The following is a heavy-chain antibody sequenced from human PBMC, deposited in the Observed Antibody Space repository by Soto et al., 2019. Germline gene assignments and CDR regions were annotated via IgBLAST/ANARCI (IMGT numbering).Heavy chain of an antibody. CDR1: GFTLNSYS. D-gene: IGHD3-10*01. Sequence: EVQLEESGGGLVKPGGSLRLSCAASGFTLNSYSMNWVRQAPGKGLEWVSCISGSGRYIYYEDSVKGRFTISRDNAKNSLHVQMNSLRGEDTAVYYCARYSSGNWCDPWGPGTQVNVSP. CDR3: ARYSSGNWCDP. CDR2: ISGSGRYI. V-gene: IGHV3-21*01. J-gene: IGHJ5*02.